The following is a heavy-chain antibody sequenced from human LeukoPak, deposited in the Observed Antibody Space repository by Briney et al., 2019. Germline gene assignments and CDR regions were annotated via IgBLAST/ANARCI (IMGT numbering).Heavy chain of an antibody. J-gene: IGHJ4*02. CDR3: ARAVGIGSSWSFDY. D-gene: IGHD6-13*01. CDR2: IYYSGST. Sequence: SETLSLTCTVSGGSISSYYWSWIRQPPGKGLEWIGYIYYSGSTNYNPSLKSRVTISVDTSKNQFSLKLSSVTAADTAVYYCARAVGIGSSWSFDYWGQGTLVTVSS. V-gene: IGHV4-59*01. CDR1: GGSISSYY.